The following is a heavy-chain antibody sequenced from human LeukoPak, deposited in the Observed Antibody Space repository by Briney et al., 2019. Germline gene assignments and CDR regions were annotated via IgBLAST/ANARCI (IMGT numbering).Heavy chain of an antibody. CDR3: ARARNPYYIDY. V-gene: IGHV3-48*01. CDR2: ITKSSSIM. Sequence: GSLRLSCSASGFIFRDFSMDWGRQAPGEGLEWVSYITKSSSIMQYADSVKGRFTISRDNAKNSLYLQMNSLSAEDTAVYYCARARNPYYIDYWGQGTLVTVSS. CDR1: GFIFRDFS. D-gene: IGHD1-14*01. J-gene: IGHJ4*02.